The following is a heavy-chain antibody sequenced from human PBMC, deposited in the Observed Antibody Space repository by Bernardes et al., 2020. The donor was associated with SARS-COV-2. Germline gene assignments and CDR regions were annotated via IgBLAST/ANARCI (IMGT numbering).Heavy chain of an antibody. CDR2: INPKSGGT. D-gene: IGHD6-19*01. V-gene: IGHV1-2*02. Sequence: APLKVACKTSGYTFTDFYIHWLRQAPGQRLEWLGWINPKSGGTNYVQKFQGRVTMTRDTSSSTVYMELNWLKVDDTATYYCASRHSSFAFYGLDVWGQGTTVIVSS. CDR1: GYTFTDFY. CDR3: ASRHSSFAFYGLDV. J-gene: IGHJ6*02.